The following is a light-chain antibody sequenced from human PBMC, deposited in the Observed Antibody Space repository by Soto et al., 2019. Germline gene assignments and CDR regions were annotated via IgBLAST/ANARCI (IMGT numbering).Light chain of an antibody. CDR3: QQYNSWPRT. V-gene: IGKV3-15*01. CDR1: QSVTNS. J-gene: IGKJ1*01. CDR2: GAS. Sequence: IVFTRSPGTLSLSPGDRVTLSCRASQSVTNSLAWYQQIPGKPPRLLIYGASTRATGVPARFSGSGSGTEFTLTISSLQSEDFAIYYCQQYNSWPRTFGQGTKVDI.